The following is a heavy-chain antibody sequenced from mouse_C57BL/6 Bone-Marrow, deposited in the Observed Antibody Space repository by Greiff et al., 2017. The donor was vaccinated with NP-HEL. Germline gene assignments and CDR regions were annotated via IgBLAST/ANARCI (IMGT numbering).Heavy chain of an antibody. Sequence: LVESGAELVKPGASVKLSCKASGYTFTSYWMHWVQQRPGQGLEWIGMLHPNSGSTNYNEKFKSKATLTVDKSSSTAYMQLSSLTSEDSAVYYCARPNWAWFAYWGQGTLVTVSA. CDR3: ARPNWAWFAY. V-gene: IGHV1-64*01. CDR2: LHPNSGST. D-gene: IGHD4-1*01. J-gene: IGHJ3*01. CDR1: GYTFTSYW.